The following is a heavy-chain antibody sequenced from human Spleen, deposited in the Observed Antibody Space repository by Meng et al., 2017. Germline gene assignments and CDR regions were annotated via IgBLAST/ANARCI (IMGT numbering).Heavy chain of an antibody. Sequence: QWQVREPGPGRVKPYRTLPPTCTAYGGSISSGGYYWSWIRQHPGKGLEWIGYIYYSGSTYYNPSLKSRVTISVDTSKNQFSLKLSSVTAADTAVYYCARVSCSGYYSCWFDPWGQGTLVTVSS. D-gene: IGHD3-22*01. CDR3: ARVSCSGYYSCWFDP. CDR2: IYYSGST. CDR1: GGSISSGGYY. V-gene: IGHV4-31*03. J-gene: IGHJ5*02.